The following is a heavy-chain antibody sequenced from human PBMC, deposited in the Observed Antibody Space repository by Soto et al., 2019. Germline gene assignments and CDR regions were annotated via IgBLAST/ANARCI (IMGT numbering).Heavy chain of an antibody. Sequence: SETLSLTCTVSGGSISDGYYWSWIRQHPGKGLEWIGSISYSGSTSYNPSLKSRLTISVDRSKSQFSLNLSSVTAADTAVYYCARGDRSGYSYWLDTWGQGTLVTVSS. CDR3: ARGDRSGYSYWLDT. CDR1: GGSISDGYY. D-gene: IGHD3-22*01. V-gene: IGHV4-31*03. CDR2: ISYSGST. J-gene: IGHJ5*02.